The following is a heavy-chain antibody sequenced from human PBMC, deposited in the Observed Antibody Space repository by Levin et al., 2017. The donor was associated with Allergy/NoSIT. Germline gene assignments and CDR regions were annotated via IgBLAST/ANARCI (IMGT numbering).Heavy chain of an antibody. CDR1: GGSIRSSSYY. J-gene: IGHJ4*02. D-gene: IGHD6-13*01. Sequence: SQTLSLPCTVSGGSIRSSSYYWGWIRQPPGKGLEWIGSIYYSGSTYYNPSLKSRVTISVDTSKNQFSLKLSSVTAADTAVYYCARGPISSWVDYWGQETLVTVSS. CDR3: ARGPISSWVDY. CDR2: IYYSGST. V-gene: IGHV4-39*07.